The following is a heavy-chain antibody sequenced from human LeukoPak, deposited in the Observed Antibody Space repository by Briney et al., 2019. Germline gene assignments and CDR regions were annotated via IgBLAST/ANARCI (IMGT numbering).Heavy chain of an antibody. J-gene: IGHJ3*02. Sequence: SETLSLTCTVSGGSISSYYWSWIRQPPGKGLEWIGYIYYSGSTNYNPSLTSRVTISVDTSKTQFSLKLSSVTAADTAVYYCARGSRKDAFDIWGQGTMVTVSS. V-gene: IGHV4-59*01. CDR1: GGSISSYY. CDR2: IYYSGST. CDR3: ARGSRKDAFDI.